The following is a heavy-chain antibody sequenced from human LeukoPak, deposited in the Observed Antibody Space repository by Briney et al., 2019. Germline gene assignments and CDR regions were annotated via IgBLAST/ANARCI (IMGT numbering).Heavy chain of an antibody. CDR2: IYYSGST. J-gene: IGHJ4*02. D-gene: IGHD5-18*01. Sequence: PSETLSLTCAVSGDSISSGGYSWSWIRQPPGKGLEWIGYIYYSGSTNYNPSLKSRVTISVDTSKNQFSLKLSSVTAADTAVYYCARYSYGPFDYWGQGTLVTVSS. V-gene: IGHV4-61*08. CDR3: ARYSYGPFDY. CDR1: GDSISSGGYS.